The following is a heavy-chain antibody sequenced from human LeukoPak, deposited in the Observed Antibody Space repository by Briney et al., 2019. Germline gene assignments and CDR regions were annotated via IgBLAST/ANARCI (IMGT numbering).Heavy chain of an antibody. D-gene: IGHD3-9*01. CDR2: ISAYNDNT. CDR1: GYTLTNYG. V-gene: IGHV1-18*01. J-gene: IGHJ5*02. Sequence: ASVTVSCKASGYTLTNYGITWVRQAPGQGLEWMGWISAYNDNTNYAQNLQGRVSMTTDTSTSTAYMELRSLRSDDTAVYYCARALVASFAASTDWFDPWGQGTLVTVSS. CDR3: ARALVASFAASTDWFDP.